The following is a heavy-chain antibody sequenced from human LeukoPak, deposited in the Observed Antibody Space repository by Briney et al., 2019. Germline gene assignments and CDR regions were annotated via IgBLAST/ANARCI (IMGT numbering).Heavy chain of an antibody. CDR3: AREDSSGWYKVRKRPSFDY. D-gene: IGHD6-19*01. V-gene: IGHV4-4*07. CDR2: IYTSGST. CDR1: GGSISSYY. Sequence: SETLSLTCTVSGGSISSYYWSWIRQPAGKGLEWIGRIYTSGSTNYNPSLKSRVTMSVDTSKNQFSLKLSSVTAADTAVYYCAREDSSGWYKVRKRPSFDYWGQGTLVTVSS. J-gene: IGHJ4*02.